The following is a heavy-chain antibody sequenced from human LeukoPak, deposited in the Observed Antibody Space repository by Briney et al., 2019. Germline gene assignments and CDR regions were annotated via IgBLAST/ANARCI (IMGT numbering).Heavy chain of an antibody. CDR1: GGSISGSSYY. CDR3: AAMLREVILTDGPDY. Sequence: SSETLSLTCTVSGGSISGSSYYWGWIRQPPGRGLEWIGNMYYSGTTYYNPSLKSRVTMSVDTSKNQFSLKVTSLTAADTAVYYCAAMLREVILTDGPDYWGQGTLVTVSS. V-gene: IGHV4-39*01. D-gene: IGHD3-10*01. CDR2: MYYSGTT. J-gene: IGHJ4*02.